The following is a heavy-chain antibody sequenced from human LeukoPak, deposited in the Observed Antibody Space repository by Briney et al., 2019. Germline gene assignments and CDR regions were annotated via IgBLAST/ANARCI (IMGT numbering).Heavy chain of an antibody. D-gene: IGHD6-13*01. J-gene: IGHJ4*02. CDR3: ARDRAIAAAGAGFDY. CDR2: ISAYNGNT. V-gene: IGHV1-18*01. CDR1: GYTFTSYG. Sequence: ASVKVSCRASGYTFTSYGISWVRQAPGQGLEWMGWISAYNGNTNYAQKLQGRVTVTTDTSTSTAYMELRSLRSDDTAVYYCARDRAIAAAGAGFDYWGQGTLVTVSS.